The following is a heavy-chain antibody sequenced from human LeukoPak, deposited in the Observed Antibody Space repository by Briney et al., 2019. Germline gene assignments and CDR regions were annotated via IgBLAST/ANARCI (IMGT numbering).Heavy chain of an antibody. D-gene: IGHD3-10*01. CDR2: IIPILGIA. CDR1: GGTFSSYA. V-gene: IGHV1-69*04. CDR3: ARGDTMVRGVNFDY. J-gene: IGHJ4*02. Sequence: ASVKVSCKASGGTFSSYAISWVRQAPGQGLEWMGRIIPILGIANYAQKFQGRVTITADKSTSTAYMELSSLRSEDTAVYYCARGDTMVRGVNFDYWGQGTLVTVSS.